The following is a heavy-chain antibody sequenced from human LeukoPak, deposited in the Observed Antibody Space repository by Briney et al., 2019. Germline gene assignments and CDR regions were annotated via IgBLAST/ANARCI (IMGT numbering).Heavy chain of an antibody. CDR1: GGSISSYY. CDR3: ARGAPDYYDSSGYYYSFDY. J-gene: IGHJ4*02. V-gene: IGHV4-39*07. D-gene: IGHD3-22*01. Sequence: SETLSLTCTVSGGSISSYYWSWIRQPPGKGLEWIGSIYYSGSTYYNPSLKSRVTISVDTSKNQFSLKLSSVTAADTAVYYCARGAPDYYDSSGYYYSFDYWGQGILVTVSS. CDR2: IYYSGST.